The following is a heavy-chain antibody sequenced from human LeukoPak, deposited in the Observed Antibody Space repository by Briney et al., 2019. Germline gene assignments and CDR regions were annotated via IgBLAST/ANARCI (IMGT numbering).Heavy chain of an antibody. CDR3: ARGLGGAYYYDSSGYVFDY. D-gene: IGHD3-22*01. CDR1: VYTFTIYD. CDR2: MNPNSGNT. J-gene: IGHJ4*02. Sequence: ASLKVSCKASVYTFTIYDINWVRHAPGHGLEWMGWMNPNSGNTGYAQKFQGRVTMTRNTSISTAYMELSSLRSEDTAVYYCARGLGGAYYYDSSGYVFDYWGQGTLVTVSS. V-gene: IGHV1-8*01.